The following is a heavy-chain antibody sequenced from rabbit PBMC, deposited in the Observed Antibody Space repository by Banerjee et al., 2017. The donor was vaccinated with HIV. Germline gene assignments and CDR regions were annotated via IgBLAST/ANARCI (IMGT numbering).Heavy chain of an antibody. D-gene: IGHD2-1*01. CDR2: IDAGSGTT. V-gene: IGHV1S40*01. CDR1: GFDLSRYYV. Sequence: QSLEESGGDLVKPEGSLKLSCTASGFDLSRYYVMCWVRQAPGKGLEWIGCIDAGSGTTYYANWAKGRFTISKTSSTTVTLQMTSLTAADTATYFCGSGDFNLWGPGTLVTVS. J-gene: IGHJ4*01. CDR3: GSGDFNL.